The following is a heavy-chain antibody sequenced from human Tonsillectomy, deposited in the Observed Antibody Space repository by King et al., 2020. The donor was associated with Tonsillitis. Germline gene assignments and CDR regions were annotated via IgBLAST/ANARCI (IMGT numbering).Heavy chain of an antibody. V-gene: IGHV3-74*01. J-gene: IGHJ4*02. Sequence: VQLVESGGGLVQPGGSLRLSCAASGFTFSSYWMHWVRQAPGKGPVWVSRIKNDGSGTSDADSVKGRFTISRDNAKNTVYLQVNSLRAEDTAVYYCARAQEDYFFDYWGQGTLVTVSS. CDR1: GFTFSSYW. CDR2: IKNDGSGT. CDR3: ARAQEDYFFDY. D-gene: IGHD3/OR15-3a*01.